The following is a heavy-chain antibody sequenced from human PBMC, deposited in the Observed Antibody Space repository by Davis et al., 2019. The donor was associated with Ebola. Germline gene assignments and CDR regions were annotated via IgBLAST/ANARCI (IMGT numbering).Heavy chain of an antibody. Sequence: GGSLRLSCAASGFRFSDYALHWVRQVPGKGLEWVAVIPYDGRNIFYADSVKGRFTISRDNSKKNLYLQMNSLRPDDTAVYYCAKSGLSFGVVKYHYGMDVWGKGTTVTVSS. D-gene: IGHD3-3*01. J-gene: IGHJ6*04. CDR3: AKSGLSFGVVKYHYGMDV. V-gene: IGHV3-30*18. CDR1: GFRFSDYA. CDR2: IPYDGRNI.